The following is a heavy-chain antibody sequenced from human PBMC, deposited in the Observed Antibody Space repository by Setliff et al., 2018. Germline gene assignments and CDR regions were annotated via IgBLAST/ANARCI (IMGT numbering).Heavy chain of an antibody. CDR3: ARDLYSSSSGGFYYYYYYMDV. D-gene: IGHD6-6*01. CDR2: IYSSGST. Sequence: SETLSLTCTVSGGSISSGSYYWSWIRQPAGKGLEWIGHIYSSGSTNYNPSLKSRVTISVDRSKNQFSLKLSSVLAADTAVYYCARDLYSSSSGGFYYYYYYMDVWGKGTTVTVSS. V-gene: IGHV4-61*09. J-gene: IGHJ6*03. CDR1: GGSISSGSYY.